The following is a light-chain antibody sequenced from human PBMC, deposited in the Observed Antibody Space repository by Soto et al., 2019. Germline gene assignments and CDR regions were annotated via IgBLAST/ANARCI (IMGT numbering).Light chain of an antibody. CDR1: SSDVGGYNY. CDR3: NSYSGYNTQGL. V-gene: IGLV2-14*01. J-gene: IGLJ3*02. Sequence: QSALTQPASVSGSPGQSITISCSGTSSDVGGYNYVSWYQQHPGKAPRLLIYDVTNRPSGVSDRFSGSKSGNTASLTISGLQAEDEAHYYCNSYSGYNTQGLFGGGTKLTVL. CDR2: DVT.